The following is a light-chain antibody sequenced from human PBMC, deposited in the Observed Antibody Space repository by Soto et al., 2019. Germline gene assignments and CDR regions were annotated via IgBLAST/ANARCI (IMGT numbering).Light chain of an antibody. Sequence: QSVLTQPPSVSGAPGQRVTISCTGTSSNSGPGYDVHWYQQLPGTAPKLLINDNSNRPSGVPDRFSGSKSGTSASLVITGLQAEDEADYYCQSSDFSRGAVVFGGGTKVNVL. CDR3: QSSDFSRGAVV. J-gene: IGLJ2*01. V-gene: IGLV1-40*01. CDR1: SSNSGPGYD. CDR2: DNS.